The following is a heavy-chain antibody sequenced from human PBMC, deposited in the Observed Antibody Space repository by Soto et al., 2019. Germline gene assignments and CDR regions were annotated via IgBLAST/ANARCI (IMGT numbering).Heavy chain of an antibody. V-gene: IGHV3-23*01. CDR3: AKSLYSDSSGDFYDF. D-gene: IGHD3-22*01. CDR2: IGGRATSA. J-gene: IGHJ4*02. CDR1: GFTFSNYA. Sequence: EVQLLESGGGLVQPGGSLRLSCAASGFTFSNYAMSWVRQAPGKGLEWVSGIGGRATSAYYADSVKGRFAISRDNSYNTLFLQLNSLRAEDTAGYYCAKSLYSDSSGDFYDFWGQGTLVSVSS.